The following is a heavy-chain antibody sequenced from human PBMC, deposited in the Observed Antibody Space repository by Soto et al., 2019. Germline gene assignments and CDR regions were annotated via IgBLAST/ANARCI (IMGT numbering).Heavy chain of an antibody. V-gene: IGHV3-66*01. CDR3: ARNGDSSDYRGWFDP. CDR2: IYSGGTT. CDR1: GFTVSSNY. D-gene: IGHD3-22*01. J-gene: IGHJ5*02. Sequence: EVQLVESGGGLVQPGGSLRHSCAASGFTVSSNYMSWVHQAPGKGLEWVSVIYSGGTTYYADSVKGRFTISRDNSKNTLYLQMNSLRAEDTAVYYCARNGDSSDYRGWFDPWGQGTLVTVSS.